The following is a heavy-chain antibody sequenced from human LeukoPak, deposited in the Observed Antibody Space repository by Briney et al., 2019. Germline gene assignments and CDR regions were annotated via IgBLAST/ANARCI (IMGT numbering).Heavy chain of an antibody. D-gene: IGHD3-22*01. J-gene: IGHJ4*02. CDR2: IYWDDEK. CDR1: GFSLRTRGVG. V-gene: IGHV2-5*02. Sequence: SGPTLVKPPPTLTLTCTFSGFSLRTRGVGVGWIRQPPGKALEWLTLIYWDDEKRYSPSLKSRVTITKDTSKTQVVLSLTNMDPVDTATYYCAHRYYYDRSGYYDYWGQGTQVTVSS. CDR3: AHRYYYDRSGYYDY.